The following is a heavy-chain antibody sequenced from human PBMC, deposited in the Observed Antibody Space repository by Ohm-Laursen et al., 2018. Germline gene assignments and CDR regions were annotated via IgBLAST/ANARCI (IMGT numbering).Heavy chain of an antibody. CDR3: ARAQSGTTTWFADF. Sequence: GASVKVSCKGFGYTLTNFYIYWLRQAPGQGLEWMGIINPSDGSTNYAQKFQGRVTMARDTSTSTVYMELSRLRFEDSAVYFCARAQSGTTTWFADFWGQGTKVTVSS. CDR2: INPSDGST. D-gene: IGHD1-26*01. CDR1: GYTLTNFY. V-gene: IGHV1-46*01. J-gene: IGHJ3*01.